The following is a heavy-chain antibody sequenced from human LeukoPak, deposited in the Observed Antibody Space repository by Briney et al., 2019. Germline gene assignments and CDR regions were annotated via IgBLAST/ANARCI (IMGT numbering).Heavy chain of an antibody. CDR1: GFTFSSYE. CDR2: ISSSGSTI. D-gene: IGHD4-17*01. V-gene: IGHV3-48*03. Sequence: PGGSLRLSCAASGFTFSSYEMNWVRQAPGKGLEWVSYISSSGSTIYYADSVKGRFTISRDNAKNSLYLQMNSLRAEDTAVYYCAKDPTPYGDYTGGEFDYWGQGTLVTVSS. J-gene: IGHJ4*02. CDR3: AKDPTPYGDYTGGEFDY.